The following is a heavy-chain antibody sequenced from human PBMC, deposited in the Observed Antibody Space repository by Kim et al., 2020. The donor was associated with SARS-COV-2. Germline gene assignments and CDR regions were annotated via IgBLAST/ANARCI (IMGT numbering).Heavy chain of an antibody. Sequence: GGSLRLSCAASGFTFSSYAMHWVRQAPGKGLEWVAVISYDGSNKYYADSVKGRFTISRDNSKNTLYLQMNSLRAEDTAVYYCARDRPGIAVAGSAEYFQHWGQGTLVTVSS. V-gene: IGHV3-30-3*01. D-gene: IGHD6-19*01. CDR2: ISYDGSNK. CDR3: ARDRPGIAVAGSAEYFQH. J-gene: IGHJ1*01. CDR1: GFTFSSYA.